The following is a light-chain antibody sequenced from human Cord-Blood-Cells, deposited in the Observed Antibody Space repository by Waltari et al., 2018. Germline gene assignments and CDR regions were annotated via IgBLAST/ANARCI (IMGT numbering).Light chain of an antibody. CDR1: QSVLYSSNNKNY. V-gene: IGKV4-1*01. J-gene: IGKJ3*01. Sequence: DIVMNQSRASLAVSLGERATINRKSSQSVLYSSNNKNYLALYQQKPGQPPKLLIYWSSTRESGVPDRFSDSESGTDFTLTISSLQAEDVAVYYCQQYYSTPFTFGPGTKVDIK. CDR3: QQYYSTPFT. CDR2: WSS.